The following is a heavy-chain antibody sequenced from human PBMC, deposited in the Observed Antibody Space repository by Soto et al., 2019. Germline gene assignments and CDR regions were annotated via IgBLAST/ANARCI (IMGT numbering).Heavy chain of an antibody. CDR1: GGSISSYY. CDR3: ARGGGDYYDSSGSVDY. V-gene: IGHV4-59*01. D-gene: IGHD3-22*01. J-gene: IGHJ4*02. Sequence: QVQLQESGPGLVKPSETLSLTCTVSGGSISSYYWSWIRQPPGKGLEWIGYIYYSGSTNYNPSLKRRVTISVDTSKNQFSLKLSSVTAADTAVYYCARGGGDYYDSSGSVDYWGQGTLVTVSS. CDR2: IYYSGST.